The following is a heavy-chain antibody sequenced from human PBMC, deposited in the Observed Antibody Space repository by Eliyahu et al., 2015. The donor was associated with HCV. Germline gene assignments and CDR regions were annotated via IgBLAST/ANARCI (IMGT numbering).Heavy chain of an antibody. CDR3: AKAMGALAEYGMDV. V-gene: IGHV3-9*01. J-gene: IGHJ6*02. CDR1: GFSFDDYA. Sequence: EVQVVEXGGGLVQPGKSLRLSCATFGFSFDDYAMVWVRQVPGKDLEWVSGISWDSSIKAYGDSVKGRFTTSRDNAKNSLYLQMNSLRPDDTAVYYCAKAMGALAEYGMDVWGQGTTVTVSS. D-gene: IGHD6-19*01. CDR2: ISWDSSIK.